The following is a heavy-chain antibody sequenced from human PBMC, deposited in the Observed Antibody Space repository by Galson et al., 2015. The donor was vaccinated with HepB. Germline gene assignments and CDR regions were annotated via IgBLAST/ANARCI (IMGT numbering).Heavy chain of an antibody. Sequence: SETLSLTCAVYGGSFSGYYWSWIRQPPGKGLEWIGEINHSGSTNYNPSLKSRVTISVDTSKNQFSLKLSSVTAADTAVYYCARVRRTSGYSYGYPYFDPWGQGTLVTVSS. D-gene: IGHD5-18*01. V-gene: IGHV4-34*01. CDR3: ARVRRTSGYSYGYPYFDP. CDR2: INHSGST. CDR1: GGSFSGYY. J-gene: IGHJ5*02.